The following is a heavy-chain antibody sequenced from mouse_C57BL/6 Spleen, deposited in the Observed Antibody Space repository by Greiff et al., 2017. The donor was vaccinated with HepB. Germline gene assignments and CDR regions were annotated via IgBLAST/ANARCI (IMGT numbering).Heavy chain of an antibody. CDR1: GYTFTSYW. J-gene: IGHJ4*01. D-gene: IGHD4-1*01. CDR3: ARSHLLGYSDAMDY. CDR2: IDPSDSYT. Sequence: VQLQQPGAELVMPGASVKLSCKASGYTFTSYWMHWVKQRPGQGLEWIGEIDPSDSYTNYNQKFKGKSTLTVDKSSSTAYMQLSSLTSEDSAVYYCARSHLLGYSDAMDYWGQGTSVTVSS. V-gene: IGHV1-69*01.